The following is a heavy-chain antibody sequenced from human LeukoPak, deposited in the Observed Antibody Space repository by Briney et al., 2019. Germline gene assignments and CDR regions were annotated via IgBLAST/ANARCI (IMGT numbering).Heavy chain of an antibody. CDR3: ARGRGSSSWYRCYFDY. D-gene: IGHD6-13*01. V-gene: IGHV4-34*01. CDR2: INHSGST. CDR1: GGSFSGYY. Sequence: SETLSLTCAVYGGSFSGYYWSWIRQPPGKGLEWIGEINHSGSTNYNPSLKSRVTISVDTSKNQFCLKLSSVTAADTAVYYCARGRGSSSWYRCYFDYWGQGTLVTVSS. J-gene: IGHJ4*02.